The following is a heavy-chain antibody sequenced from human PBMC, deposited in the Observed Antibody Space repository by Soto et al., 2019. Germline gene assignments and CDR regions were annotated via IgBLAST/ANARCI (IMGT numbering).Heavy chain of an antibody. D-gene: IGHD6-19*01. CDR1: GFTFSSYA. CDR3: AKLRGIAVARYFDL. J-gene: IGHJ2*01. CDR2: ISGSGGST. V-gene: IGHV3-23*01. Sequence: GGSMRLSCAASGFTFSSYAMSWVRQAQGKGLEWVSAISGSGGSTYYADSVKGRFTISRDNSKNTLYLQMNSLRAEDTAVYYCAKLRGIAVARYFDLWGRGTLVTVSS.